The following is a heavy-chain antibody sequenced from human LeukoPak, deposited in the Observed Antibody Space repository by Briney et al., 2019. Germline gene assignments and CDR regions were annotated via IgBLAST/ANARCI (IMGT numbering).Heavy chain of an antibody. CDR1: GFTFSNYA. CDR2: ITGSGSGI. J-gene: IGHJ4*02. V-gene: IGHV3-23*01. D-gene: IGHD3-9*01. CDR3: AMWGDYDVLTGYYVSDY. Sequence: GASLRLSCAASGFTFSNYAMSWVRQAPGKGLEWVSAITGSGSGIYYADSMKSRFTISRDNSKNTLYLQINSLRAEDTAVYYCAMWGDYDVLTGYYVSDYWGQGTLVTVSS.